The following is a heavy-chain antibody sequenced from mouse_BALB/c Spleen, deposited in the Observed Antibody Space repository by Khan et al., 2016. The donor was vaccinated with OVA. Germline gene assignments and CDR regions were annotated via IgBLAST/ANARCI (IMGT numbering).Heavy chain of an antibody. CDR1: GYAFTSYW. J-gene: IGHJ3*01. CDR2: INPSNGRT. Sequence: QVQLQQPGAEPVKPGASLNLSCKASGYAFTSYWMHWVKQRPGQGLEWIGYINPSNGRTDQNEKFKRKATLTVDKSSSTAYMHLSNLTSEDSAVYYCTRHGYVAWFTYWGQGTLVTVSA. D-gene: IGHD2-2*01. V-gene: IGHV1S81*02. CDR3: TRHGYVAWFTY.